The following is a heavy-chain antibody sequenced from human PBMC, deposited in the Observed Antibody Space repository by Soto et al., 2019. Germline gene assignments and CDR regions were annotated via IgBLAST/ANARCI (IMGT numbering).Heavy chain of an antibody. Sequence: PGGSLRLFCAASGFTFSSYWMHWVRQAPGKGLVWVSRINSDGSSTSYADSVKGRFTISRDNAKNTLYLQMNSLRAEDTAVYYCARVFFSGCSGGSCYSDWFDPWGQGTLVTVSS. D-gene: IGHD2-15*01. CDR1: GFTFSSYW. J-gene: IGHJ5*02. V-gene: IGHV3-74*01. CDR2: INSDGSST. CDR3: ARVFFSGCSGGSCYSDWFDP.